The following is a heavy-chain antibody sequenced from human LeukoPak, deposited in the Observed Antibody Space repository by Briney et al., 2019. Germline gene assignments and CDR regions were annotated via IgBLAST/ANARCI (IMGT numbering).Heavy chain of an antibody. V-gene: IGHV4-4*07. J-gene: IGHJ4*02. CDR2: IHTSGST. Sequence: SETLSLTCTVSGGSISNYHWTWIRQPAGKGLEWIGQIHTSGSTNYNPPLKSRVTMSIDTSKNQFSLKLSSVTAADTAVYYCARGKGISGSRAEDYWGQGTLVTVSS. D-gene: IGHD5-12*01. CDR1: GGSISNYH. CDR3: ARGKGISGSRAEDY.